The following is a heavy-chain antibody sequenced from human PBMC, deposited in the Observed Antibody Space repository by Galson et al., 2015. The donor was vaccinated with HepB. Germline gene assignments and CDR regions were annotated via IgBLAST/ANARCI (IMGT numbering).Heavy chain of an antibody. D-gene: IGHD3-22*01. V-gene: IGHV6-1*01. CDR1: GDSVSSNSAA. CDR2: TYYRFKWYY. J-gene: IGHJ5*02. CDR3: ARNVYYDTSGYYYKPGWIDP. Sequence: CAISGDSVSSNSAAWNWIRQSPSRGLEWLGRTYYRFKWYYDYAVSVKSRITINPDISKNQFSLQLNSVTPEDTAGYYCARNVYYDTSGYYYKPGWIDPWGQGTLVTVSS.